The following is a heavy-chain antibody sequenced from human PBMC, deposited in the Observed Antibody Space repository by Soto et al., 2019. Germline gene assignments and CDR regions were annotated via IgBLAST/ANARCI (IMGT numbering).Heavy chain of an antibody. V-gene: IGHV1-2*04. J-gene: IGHJ6*02. CDR2: INPNSGGT. CDR1: GYTFTGYY. D-gene: IGHD3-3*01. CDR3: ARGVYDSPLGMDV. Sequence: ASVKVSCKASGYTFTGYYMHWVRQAPGQGLEWMGWINPNSGGTNYAQKFQGWVTMTRDTSVSTAYMELSRLRSDDTAVYYCARGVYDSPLGMDVWGQGTTVTVSS.